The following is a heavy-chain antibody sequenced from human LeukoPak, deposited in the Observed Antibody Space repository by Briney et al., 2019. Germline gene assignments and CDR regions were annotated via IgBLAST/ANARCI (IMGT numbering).Heavy chain of an antibody. Sequence: ASVKVSCKASGYIFTGYYMHWVRQAPGQGLEWMGWINPNSGDTNYAQKFQGRVTMTRDTSISTAYMELSRLRSDDTAVYYCARGGYYGSGNDFRFDPWGQGTLVTVSS. CDR3: ARGGYYGSGNDFRFDP. CDR2: INPNSGDT. D-gene: IGHD3-10*01. V-gene: IGHV1-2*02. J-gene: IGHJ5*02. CDR1: GYIFTGYY.